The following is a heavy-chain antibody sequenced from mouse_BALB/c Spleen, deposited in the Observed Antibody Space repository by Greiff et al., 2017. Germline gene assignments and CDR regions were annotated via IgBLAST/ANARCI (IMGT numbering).Heavy chain of an antibody. J-gene: IGHJ3*01. CDR2: ISSGGST. CDR1: GFTFSSYA. V-gene: IGHV5-6-5*01. Sequence: EVKLMESGGGLVKPGGSLKLSCAASGFTFSSYAMSWVRQTPEKRLEWVASISSGGSTYYPDSVKGRFTISRDNARNILYLQMSSLRSEDTAMYYCARPYTATAWFAYWGQGTLVTVSA. CDR3: ARPYTATAWFAY. D-gene: IGHD1-2*01.